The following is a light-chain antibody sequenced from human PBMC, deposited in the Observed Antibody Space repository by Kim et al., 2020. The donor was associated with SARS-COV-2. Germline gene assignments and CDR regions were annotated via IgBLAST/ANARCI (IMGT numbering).Light chain of an antibody. Sequence: LSASVGDRVTMTCRASQNINKWLAWYQQRPGKVPRLLIYEASILESGVPARFSGSGSGTEFTLTISSLQPDDFATYYCQQFNSYYTFGQGTNLEI. V-gene: IGKV1-5*01. CDR1: QNINKW. CDR3: QQFNSYYT. CDR2: EAS. J-gene: IGKJ2*01.